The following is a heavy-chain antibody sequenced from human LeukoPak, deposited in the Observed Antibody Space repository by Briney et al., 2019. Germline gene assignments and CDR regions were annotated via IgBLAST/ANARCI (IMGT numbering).Heavy chain of an antibody. Sequence: PGGSLRLSCAASGFTFSSYGMHWVRQAPGKGLEWVAFIRYDGSNKYYADSVKGRFTISRDNSKNTLYLQMNSLRAEDTAVYYCAKRRYYGSGTNGGYFDYWGQGTLVTVSS. J-gene: IGHJ4*02. D-gene: IGHD3-10*01. V-gene: IGHV3-30*02. CDR1: GFTFSSYG. CDR3: AKRRYYGSGTNGGYFDY. CDR2: IRYDGSNK.